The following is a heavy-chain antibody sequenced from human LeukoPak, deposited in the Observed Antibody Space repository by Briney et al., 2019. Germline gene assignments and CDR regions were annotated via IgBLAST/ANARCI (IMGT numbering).Heavy chain of an antibody. J-gene: IGHJ3*02. Sequence: PSETLSLTCTVSGGSISSYYWSWIRQPPGKGLEWIGYIYYSGSTNYNPSLKSRVTISVDTSKNQFSLKLSSVTAADTAVYYCARIYYYASSGQSPSRDFDIWGQGTMVTVSS. D-gene: IGHD3-22*01. V-gene: IGHV4-59*01. CDR2: IYYSGST. CDR3: ARIYYYASSGQSPSRDFDI. CDR1: GGSISSYY.